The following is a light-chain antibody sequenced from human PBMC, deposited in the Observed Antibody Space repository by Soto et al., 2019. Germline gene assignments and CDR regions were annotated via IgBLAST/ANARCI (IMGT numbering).Light chain of an antibody. CDR1: QSVSSS. CDR3: QQGSTWPWT. J-gene: IGKJ1*01. Sequence: EIVLTQSPATLSLSPGERATLSCRASQSVSSSLAWYQQKLGQASRLLIYEASDRATGIPARFSGSGSGTDFTLIISSLEPEDFAVYYCQQGSTWPWTFGQGTKVEIK. V-gene: IGKV3-11*01. CDR2: EAS.